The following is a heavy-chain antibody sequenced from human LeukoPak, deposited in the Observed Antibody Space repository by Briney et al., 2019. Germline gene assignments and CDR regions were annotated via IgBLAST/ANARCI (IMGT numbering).Heavy chain of an antibody. CDR2: INPNSGGT. CDR3: ARSKQATVTTDY. J-gene: IGHJ4*02. D-gene: IGHD4-17*01. CDR1: GYTFTGYY. Sequence: ASVKVSCKASGYTFTGYYMHWVPQAPGQGREWMGWINPNSGGTNYAQKFQGRVTMTRDTSISTAHMELSRLRSDDTAVYYCARSKQATVTTDYWGQGTLVTVSS. V-gene: IGHV1-2*02.